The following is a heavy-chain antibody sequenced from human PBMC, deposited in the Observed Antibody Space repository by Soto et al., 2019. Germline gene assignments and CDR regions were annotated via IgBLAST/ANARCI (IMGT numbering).Heavy chain of an antibody. CDR3: ARDEYGDYPVDY. Sequence: ALVKLSCKASGYTFTSYGISWVRQAPGQGLECMGWISAYNGNTNYAQKLQGRVTMTTDTSTSTAYMELRSLRSDDTAVYYCARDEYGDYPVDYWGQGTLVTVSS. CDR2: ISAYNGNT. CDR1: GYTFTSYG. D-gene: IGHD4-17*01. V-gene: IGHV1-18*01. J-gene: IGHJ4*02.